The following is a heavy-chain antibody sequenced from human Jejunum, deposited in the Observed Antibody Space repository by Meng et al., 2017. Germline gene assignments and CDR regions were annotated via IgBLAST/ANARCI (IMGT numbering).Heavy chain of an antibody. Sequence: SETLSLTCSVSGASISPYYWSWIRQAAGKGLEWIGRIYGGGVIKYNPFLKSRVALSVDTAKNQLSLNLTSVTAADTAVYYCARAPHYGSASYPKWFDSWGQGILVTVSS. CDR3: ARAPHYGSASYPKWFDS. CDR2: IYGGGVI. CDR1: GASISPYY. J-gene: IGHJ5*01. V-gene: IGHV4-4*07. D-gene: IGHD3-10*01.